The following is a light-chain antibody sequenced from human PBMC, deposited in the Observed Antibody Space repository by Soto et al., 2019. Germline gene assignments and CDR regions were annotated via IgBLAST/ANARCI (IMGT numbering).Light chain of an antibody. Sequence: ETVLTQSPATLSVSPGERATLSCRASQSVSSNLAWYQQKPGQAPRLLIFDASNRAPGTPARFSGSGSGTDFTLTISSLEPEDFAVYYCQMRNNWPLWTFGQGTKVDIK. V-gene: IGKV3-11*01. CDR3: QMRNNWPLWT. J-gene: IGKJ1*01. CDR2: DAS. CDR1: QSVSSN.